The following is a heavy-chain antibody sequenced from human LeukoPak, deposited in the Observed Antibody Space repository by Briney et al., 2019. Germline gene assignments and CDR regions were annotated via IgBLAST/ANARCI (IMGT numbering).Heavy chain of an antibody. CDR1: GYTFTSYY. V-gene: IGHV1-46*01. CDR2: INPSGGST. CDR3: ARALYSSSWYAEYFQH. J-gene: IGHJ1*01. D-gene: IGHD6-13*01. Sequence: ASVKVSCKASGYTFTSYYMHWVRQAPGQGLEWMGIINPSGGSTSYAQKFQGRVTMTRDTSTSTVYMELSSLRSEDTAVYYCARALYSSSWYAEYFQHWGQGTLVTVSS.